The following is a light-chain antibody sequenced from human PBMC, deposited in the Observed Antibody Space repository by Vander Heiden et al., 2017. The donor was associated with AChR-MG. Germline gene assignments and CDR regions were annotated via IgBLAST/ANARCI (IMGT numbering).Light chain of an antibody. V-gene: IGKV3-11*01. CDR2: DAS. J-gene: IGKJ1*01. Sequence: EIVLTQSPATLSLSPGERATLSCRASQGVDNYLSWYQQKPGQPPRLLLYDASSRATGVPARFRGSGSGTDFTLTISSLEPEDFAVYYCPHLSQWPPWTFGRGTTVELK. CDR3: PHLSQWPPWT. CDR1: QGVDNY.